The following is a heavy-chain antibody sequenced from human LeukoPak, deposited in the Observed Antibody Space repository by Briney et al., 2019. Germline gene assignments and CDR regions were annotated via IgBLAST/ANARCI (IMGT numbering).Heavy chain of an antibody. V-gene: IGHV3-49*03. D-gene: IGHD3-10*01. CDR3: TRDRMSGVIYNYYGSGSYPDY. Sequence: PGRSLRLSCTASGFTFGDYAMSWFRQAPGKGLEWVCFIRSKAYGGTTEYAASVKGRFTISRDDSKSIAYLQMNSLKTEDTAVYYCTRDRMSGVIYNYYGSGSYPDYWGQGTLVTVSS. CDR1: GFTFGDYA. CDR2: IRSKAYGGTT. J-gene: IGHJ4*02.